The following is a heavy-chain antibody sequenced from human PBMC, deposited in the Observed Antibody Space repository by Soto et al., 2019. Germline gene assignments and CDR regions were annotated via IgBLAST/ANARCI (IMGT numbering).Heavy chain of an antibody. CDR2: ITSSSSYI. J-gene: IGHJ4*02. Sequence: PXGSLRLSCSASGCNLRSYRMNWVRQPPGKGLEWVSSITSSSSYIYYADSVKGRFTISRDNARNALYLQMNSLRAEDAAVYYCARTLTDSSATFDYWGQEALV. CDR1: GCNLRSYR. D-gene: IGHD6-25*01. CDR3: ARTLTDSSATFDY. V-gene: IGHV3-21*01.